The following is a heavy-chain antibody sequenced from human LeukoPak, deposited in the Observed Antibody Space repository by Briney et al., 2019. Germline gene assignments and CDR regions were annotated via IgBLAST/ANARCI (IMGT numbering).Heavy chain of an antibody. V-gene: IGHV4-59*08. CDR2: IYYSGST. D-gene: IGHD3-3*01. CDR3: ARQQYYDFWSGYQSPTYFDY. Sequence: SETLSLTCTVSGGSISSYYWSWIRQPPGKGLEWIGHIYYSGSTNYNPSLKSRVTISVDTSKNQFSLKLSSVTDADTAVYYCARQQYYDFWSGYQSPTYFDYWGQGTLVTVSS. J-gene: IGHJ4*02. CDR1: GGSISSYY.